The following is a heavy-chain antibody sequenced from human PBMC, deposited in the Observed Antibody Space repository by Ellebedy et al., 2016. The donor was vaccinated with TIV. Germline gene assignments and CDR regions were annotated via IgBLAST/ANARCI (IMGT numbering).Heavy chain of an antibody. Sequence: GGSLRLSCAASGFTFSSYAMSWVRQAPGKGLEWVSAISGSGGYTYYADSVKGRFTISRDNAKNSLYLQMNNLRAEDTAVYYCAKVITLVAFDYWGQGARVTVSS. V-gene: IGHV3-23*01. D-gene: IGHD3-16*01. CDR2: ISGSGGYT. CDR1: GFTFSSYA. CDR3: AKVITLVAFDY. J-gene: IGHJ4*02.